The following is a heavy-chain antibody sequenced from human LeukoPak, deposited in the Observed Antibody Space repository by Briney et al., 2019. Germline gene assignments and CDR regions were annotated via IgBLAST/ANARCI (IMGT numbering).Heavy chain of an antibody. CDR1: GFTFSSFA. CDR3: AARKVRGVWFYLDY. CDR2: IYDDNT. J-gene: IGHJ4*02. D-gene: IGHD3-10*01. V-gene: IGHV3-23*01. Sequence: GGSLRLSCAASGFTFSSFAMTWVRQAPGKGLEWVSTIYDDNTYYADSVKGRFAISTDNSKNTLYLQMNSLRVEDTAVYFCAARKVRGVWFYLDYWGQGTLVTVSS.